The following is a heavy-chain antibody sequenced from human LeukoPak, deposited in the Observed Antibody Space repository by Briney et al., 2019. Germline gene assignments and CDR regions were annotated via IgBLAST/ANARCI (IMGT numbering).Heavy chain of an antibody. CDR2: ISSSSSYI. Sequence: GGSLRLSCAASGFTFSSYSMNWVRQAPGKGLEWVSSISSSSSYIYYADSVKGRFTISRDNAKNSLYLQMNSLRAEDTAVYYCAREGPSIVDTYYFDYWGQGTLVTVSS. CDR1: GFTFSSYS. V-gene: IGHV3-21*01. D-gene: IGHD3-22*01. J-gene: IGHJ4*02. CDR3: AREGPSIVDTYYFDY.